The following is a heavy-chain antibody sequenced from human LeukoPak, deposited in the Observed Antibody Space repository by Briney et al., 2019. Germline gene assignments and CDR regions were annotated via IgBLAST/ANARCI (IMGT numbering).Heavy chain of an antibody. CDR2: FDPEDGET. D-gene: IGHD3-10*01. CDR3: ARSLWFGELLFDY. Sequence: ASVKVSCKVSGYTLTELSMHWVRQAPGKGLEWMGGFDPEDGETIYAQKFQGRVTMTEDTSTNTAYMELSRLRSDDTAVYYCARSLWFGELLFDYWGQGTLVTVSS. V-gene: IGHV1-24*01. J-gene: IGHJ4*02. CDR1: GYTLTELS.